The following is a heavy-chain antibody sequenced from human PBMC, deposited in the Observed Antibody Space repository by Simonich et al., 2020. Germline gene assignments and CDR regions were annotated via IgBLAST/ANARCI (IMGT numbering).Heavy chain of an antibody. Sequence: QVQLVQSGAEVKKPGASVKVSCKASGYPFTSYVFSWVRQAPGQGLEWMGWISAYNGNTNYAKKLQGRVTMTTDTSTSTAYRELRSLRSDDTAVYYCARASRGTWWYYYFDYWGQGTLVTVSS. V-gene: IGHV1-18*01. CDR3: ARASRGTWWYYYFDY. CDR1: GYPFTSYV. CDR2: ISAYNGNT. J-gene: IGHJ4*02. D-gene: IGHD2-15*01.